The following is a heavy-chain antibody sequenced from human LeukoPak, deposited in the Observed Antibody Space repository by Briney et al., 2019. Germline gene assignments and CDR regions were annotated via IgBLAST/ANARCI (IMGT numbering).Heavy chain of an antibody. CDR2: ISGSGGRT. V-gene: IGHV3-23*01. CDR3: AKLASIAVAGYFDS. J-gene: IGHJ4*02. Sequence: GGSLTLSCVASGFIFSTYSMSGVRQAPGKGLEWVSGISGSGGRTYYADSVKGRFTISRDNSKNTLYLQMNSLRAEDTAVFYCAKLASIAVAGYFDSRGQGTLVTVSS. D-gene: IGHD6-19*01. CDR1: GFIFSTYS.